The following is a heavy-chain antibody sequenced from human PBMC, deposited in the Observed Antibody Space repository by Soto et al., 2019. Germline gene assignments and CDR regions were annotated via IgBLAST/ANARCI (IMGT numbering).Heavy chain of an antibody. D-gene: IGHD2-2*02. CDR3: ASDTLGYCSSTSCYSHYYYYYGMDV. J-gene: IGHJ6*02. V-gene: IGHV1-46*01. Sequence: GASVKVSCKASGYTFTSYYMHWVRQAPGQGLEWMGIINPSGGSTSYAQKFQGRVTMTRDTSTSTVYMELSSLRSEDTAVYYCASDTLGYCSSTSCYSHYYYYYGMDVWGQGTTVTVS. CDR2: INPSGGST. CDR1: GYTFTSYY.